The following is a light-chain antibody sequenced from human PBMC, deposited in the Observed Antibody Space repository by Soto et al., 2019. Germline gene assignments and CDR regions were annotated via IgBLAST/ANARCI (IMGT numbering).Light chain of an antibody. Sequence: EKVMTQSPATLSVSPGERATLSCRASQNVNSNLVWYQQTPGQAPRLLIYGASTRATGIPARFSGSASGTEFTLTISSMQYEDFAVYYCQQCDDWPLTFGGGTKVEIK. CDR1: QNVNSN. CDR3: QQCDDWPLT. CDR2: GAS. J-gene: IGKJ4*01. V-gene: IGKV3-15*01.